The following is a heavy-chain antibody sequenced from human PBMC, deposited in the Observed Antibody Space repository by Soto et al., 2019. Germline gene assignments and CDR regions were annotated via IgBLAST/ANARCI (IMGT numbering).Heavy chain of an antibody. CDR3: AGSGGLFGYGSGSYWVY. Sequence: GGSLRLSCAASGFTFSSYWMSWVRQAPGKGLEWVANIKQDGSEKYYVDSVKGRFTISRDNAKNSLYLQMNSLRAEDTAVYYCAGSGGLFGYGSGSYWVYWGQGTLVTVSS. D-gene: IGHD3-10*01. CDR2: IKQDGSEK. J-gene: IGHJ4*02. V-gene: IGHV3-7*01. CDR1: GFTFSSYW.